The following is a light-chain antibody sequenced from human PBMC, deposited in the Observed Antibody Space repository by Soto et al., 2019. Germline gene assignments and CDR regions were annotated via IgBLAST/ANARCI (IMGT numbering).Light chain of an antibody. CDR3: QQADSFPLS. J-gene: IGKJ4*01. CDR2: DAS. Sequence: EFVLTQSPGTLSLSPGERATLSCRASQTVRNNYLAWYQQKPGQAPRLLIYDASSRATGIPDRFSGGGSGTDFTLTISRLEPEDFATYYCQQADSFPLSFGGGTKVEI. V-gene: IGKV3-20*01. CDR1: QTVRNNY.